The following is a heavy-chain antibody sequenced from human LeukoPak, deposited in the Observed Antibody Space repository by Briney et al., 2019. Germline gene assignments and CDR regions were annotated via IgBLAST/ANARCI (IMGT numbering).Heavy chain of an antibody. CDR2: ISETGNDK. V-gene: IGHV3-7*01. J-gene: IGHJ4*02. CDR3: ARDPGRGGSYFDY. D-gene: IGHD1-26*01. Sequence: PGGSLRLSCAASGFTFSTYWMTWVRQAPGKGLAWVAGISETGNDKYYVDSVKGRFTISRDNARNSLYLQMNRLRAEDTAIYYCARDPGRGGSYFDYWGQGNLVTVSS. CDR1: GFTFSTYW.